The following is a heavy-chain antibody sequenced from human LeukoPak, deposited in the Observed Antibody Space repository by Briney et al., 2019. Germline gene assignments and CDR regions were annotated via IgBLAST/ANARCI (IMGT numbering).Heavy chain of an antibody. CDR3: AKGRYSSSSPLDY. V-gene: IGHV3-9*01. D-gene: IGHD6-13*01. J-gene: IGHJ4*02. Sequence: GGSLRLSCAASGFTFDDYAMHWVRQAPGKGLEWVSGISWNSGSIGYADSVKGRFTISRDNAKNSLYLQLNSLRAEDTALYYCAKGRYSSSSPLDYWGQGTLVTVSS. CDR1: GFTFDDYA. CDR2: ISWNSGSI.